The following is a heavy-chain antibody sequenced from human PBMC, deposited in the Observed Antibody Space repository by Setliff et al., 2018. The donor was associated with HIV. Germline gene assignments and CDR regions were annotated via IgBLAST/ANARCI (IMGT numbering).Heavy chain of an antibody. CDR2: ISPNNGDT. J-gene: IGHJ6*03. Sequence: GASVKVSCKASGYTFIDYLMHWVRQAPGQGLEWMGWISPNNGDTNIPQRFRGRVTMTRDTSVNTAFMELSNLRSDDTAVYYCARDYRTTDILSSGYMDVWGKGTTVTVSS. D-gene: IGHD3-9*01. CDR3: ARDYRTTDILSSGYMDV. V-gene: IGHV1-2*02. CDR1: GYTFIDYL.